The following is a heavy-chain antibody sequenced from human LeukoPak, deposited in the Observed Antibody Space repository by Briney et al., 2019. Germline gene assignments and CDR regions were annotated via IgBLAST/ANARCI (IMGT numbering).Heavy chain of an antibody. CDR2: ISSSSSTI. J-gene: IGHJ5*02. D-gene: IGHD3-3*01. Sequence: QPGGSLRLSCAASGFTFSDHYMDWVRQAPGKGLEWVSYISSSSSTIYYADSVKGRFTISRDNAKNSLYLQMNSLRDEDTAVYYCARDSVAYYDFWSGYYTSYNWFDPWGQGTLVTVSS. V-gene: IGHV3-48*02. CDR1: GFTFSDHY. CDR3: ARDSVAYYDFWSGYYTSYNWFDP.